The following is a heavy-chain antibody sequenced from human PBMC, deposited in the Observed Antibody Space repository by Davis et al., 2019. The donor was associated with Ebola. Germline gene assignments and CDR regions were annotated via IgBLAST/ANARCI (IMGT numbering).Heavy chain of an antibody. CDR1: GGSISSYH. CDR3: SRTRADGYQDC. D-gene: IGHD5-24*01. V-gene: IGHV4-59*08. CDR2: ISSDGST. J-gene: IGHJ4*02. Sequence: PSETLSLTCTVSGGSISSYHWSWIRQTPGKGLEWIGYISSDGSTRYNPSLNSRLTISVDTSKNQFTLRLTSVTAADTALYYCSRTRADGYQDCWGQGTQVTVSS.